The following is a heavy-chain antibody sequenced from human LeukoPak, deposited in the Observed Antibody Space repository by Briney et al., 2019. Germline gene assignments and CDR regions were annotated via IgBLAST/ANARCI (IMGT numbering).Heavy chain of an antibody. V-gene: IGHV4-59*08. D-gene: IGHD3-10*01. CDR3: ARVKYSSGSTSSWFDP. CDR1: GGSISNYH. CDR2: IEYSGGT. J-gene: IGHJ5*02. Sequence: PLETLSLTCTVSGGSISNYHWSWFRQSPGTGLEWIGYIEYSGGTTYNSSLKSRVTISVDTSKSQFSLKLNSVTTADTAVYYCARVKYSSGSTSSWFDPWGQGTPVAVSS.